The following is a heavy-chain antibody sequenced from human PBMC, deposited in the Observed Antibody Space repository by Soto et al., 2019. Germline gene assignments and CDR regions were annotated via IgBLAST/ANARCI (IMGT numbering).Heavy chain of an antibody. CDR3: ARRVYCISTSCYLHYYYGMDV. CDR2: IYYSGST. V-gene: IGHV4-39*01. J-gene: IGHJ6*02. CDR1: VGSISSTSYY. D-gene: IGHD2-2*01. Sequence: SDTLCLTCTVSVGSISSTSYYWGWIRQPAGKRLEWIGSIYYSGSTYYNPSLKSRVTISVDTSKNQFSLKLSSVTAADTAVYYCARRVYCISTSCYLHYYYGMDVWGQGTTVS.